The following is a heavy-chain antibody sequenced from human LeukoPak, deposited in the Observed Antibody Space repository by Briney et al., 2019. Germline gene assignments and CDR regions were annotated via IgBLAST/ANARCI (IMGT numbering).Heavy chain of an antibody. CDR1: GFTFSSYE. D-gene: IGHD3-22*01. CDR3: ARDRGYYDSSGYHLNWFDP. V-gene: IGHV3-48*03. Sequence: GGSLRLSCAASGFTFSSYEMNWVRQAPGKGLEWVSYISSSGSTIYYADSVKGRFTISRDNAKNSLYLQMNSLRAEDTAVYYCARDRGYYDSSGYHLNWFDPWGQGTLVTVSS. J-gene: IGHJ5*02. CDR2: ISSSGSTI.